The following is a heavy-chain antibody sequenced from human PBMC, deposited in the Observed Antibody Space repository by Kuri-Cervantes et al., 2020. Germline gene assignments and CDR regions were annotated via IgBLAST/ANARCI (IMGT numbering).Heavy chain of an antibody. D-gene: IGHD2-2*01. CDR3: AKSVVPAASGDY. CDR2: ISGSGGST. V-gene: IGHV3-23*01. CDR1: GFSFSDST. Sequence: GGSLRLSCAASGFSFSDSTMHWVRQAPGKGLEWVSAISGSGGSTYYADSVKGRFTISRDNSKNTLYLQMNSLRAEDTAVYYCAKSVVPAASGDYWGQGTLVTVSS. J-gene: IGHJ4*02.